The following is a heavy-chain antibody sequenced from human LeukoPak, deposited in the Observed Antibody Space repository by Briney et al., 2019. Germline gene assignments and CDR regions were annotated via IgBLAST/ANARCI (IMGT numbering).Heavy chain of an antibody. V-gene: IGHV4-59*08. CDR3: ARRAVGGTTYYYYYMDV. Sequence: SETLSLTCTVSGGSISSYYWSWIRQPPGKGLEWIGYIYYSGSTNYNPSLKSRVTISVDTSKNQFSLKLSSVTAADTAVYYCARRAVGGTTYYYYYMDVWGKATTVTVSS. D-gene: IGHD6-19*01. CDR2: IYYSGST. CDR1: GGSISSYY. J-gene: IGHJ6*03.